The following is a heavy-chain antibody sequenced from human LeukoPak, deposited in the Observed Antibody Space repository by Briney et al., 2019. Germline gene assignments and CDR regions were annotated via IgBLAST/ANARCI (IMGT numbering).Heavy chain of an antibody. CDR2: IIPIFGTA. J-gene: IGHJ4*02. CDR1: GGTFSSYA. Sequence: ASVKVSCKASGGTFSSYAISWVRQAPGQGLEWMGGIIPIFGTANYAQKFQGRVTITTDESTSTAYMELSSLRSEDTAVYYCASGPPNDFWSGADYWGQGTLVTVSS. V-gene: IGHV1-69*05. D-gene: IGHD3-3*01. CDR3: ASGPPNDFWSGADY.